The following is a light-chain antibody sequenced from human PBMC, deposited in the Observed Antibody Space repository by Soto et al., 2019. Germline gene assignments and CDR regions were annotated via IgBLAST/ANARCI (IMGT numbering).Light chain of an antibody. Sequence: EIVMTQSPATLSVSPGERATLSCRASQSVSSNLAWYQQKPGQAPRLLIYGASTRATGIPARFSGSGSWTEFTLTISSLQSEDFAVYYCQQYNNWPLTFGPGTKVDI. J-gene: IGKJ3*01. V-gene: IGKV3-15*01. CDR2: GAS. CDR1: QSVSSN. CDR3: QQYNNWPLT.